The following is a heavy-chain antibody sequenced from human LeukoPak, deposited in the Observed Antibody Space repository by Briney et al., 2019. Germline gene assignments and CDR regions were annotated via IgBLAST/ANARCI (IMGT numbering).Heavy chain of an antibody. CDR2: IRYDGSNK. V-gene: IGHV3-30*02. Sequence: GGSLRLSCAASGFTFSIYDMHWVRQAPGKGLEWVAFIRYDGSNKYYADSVKGRFTISRDNSKNTLYLQMNSLRADDTAVCYCAKGVLAAYRYNYYYMDVWGKGTTVTISS. CDR3: AKGVLAAYRYNYYYMDV. J-gene: IGHJ6*03. D-gene: IGHD6-25*01. CDR1: GFTFSIYD.